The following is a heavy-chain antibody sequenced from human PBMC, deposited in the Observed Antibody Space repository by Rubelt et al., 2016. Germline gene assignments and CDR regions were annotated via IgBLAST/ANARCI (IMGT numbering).Heavy chain of an antibody. CDR3: AKGSGQTSGPIY. CDR2: IKQDGSAK. D-gene: IGHD3-3*01. CDR1: GFTFGSYW. J-gene: IGHJ4*02. Sequence: EVQLVESGGGLVPPGGSLRLSCAASGFTFGSYWMQWFRQAPGKGLEWVANIKQDGSAKYYVDSVRGRFTISRDNAKNSLSLQMDSLRAEDTAVFYCAKGSGQTSGPIYWGQGTLVTVSS. V-gene: IGHV3-7*03.